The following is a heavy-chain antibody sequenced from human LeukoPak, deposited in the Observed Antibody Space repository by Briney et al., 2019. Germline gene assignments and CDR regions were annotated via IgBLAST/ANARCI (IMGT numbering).Heavy chain of an antibody. V-gene: IGHV3-7*01. CDR2: INQAGSEK. CDR3: ASVRPGDSSGLSY. D-gene: IGHD3-22*01. CDR1: GFTFSTCY. J-gene: IGHJ4*02. Sequence: QTGGSLRLSCAASGFTFSTCYVSWVRQAPGKGLEWVANINQAGSEKNYVESVKGRFTISRDNAKNSLYLQMNSLRVEDTAVYYCASVRPGDSSGLSYWGQGTLVTVPS.